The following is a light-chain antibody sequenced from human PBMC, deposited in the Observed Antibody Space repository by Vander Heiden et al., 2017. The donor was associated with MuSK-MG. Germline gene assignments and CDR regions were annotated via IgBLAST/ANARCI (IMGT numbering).Light chain of an antibody. CDR2: SNN. J-gene: IGLJ3*02. Sequence: QSVLTQPPSASGTPGQRVNISCSGSSSNIGSTTVNCYQQLPGTAPKLLIYSNNQRPSGVPDRFSGSKSGTSASLSISGLQSEDEADYYCAAWYDSLNGPVFGGGTKLTVL. CDR3: AAWYDSLNGPV. CDR1: SSNIGSTT. V-gene: IGLV1-44*01.